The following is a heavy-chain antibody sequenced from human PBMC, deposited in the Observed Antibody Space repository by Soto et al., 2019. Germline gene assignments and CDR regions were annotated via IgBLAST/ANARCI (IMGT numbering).Heavy chain of an antibody. CDR2: LYDLDGT. V-gene: IGHV3-53*01. J-gene: IGHJ3*02. D-gene: IGHD1-1*01. CDR3: ATWHLQEHAYDI. CDR1: GFTVSGKKY. Sequence: GESLKISCAASGFTVSGKKYVAWVRQAPGKGLEWVSALYDLDGTYYADSVKGRFTTSSDNSRTTVYLQMNSLRPDDTAVYSCATWHLQEHAYDIWGQGTMVTVSS.